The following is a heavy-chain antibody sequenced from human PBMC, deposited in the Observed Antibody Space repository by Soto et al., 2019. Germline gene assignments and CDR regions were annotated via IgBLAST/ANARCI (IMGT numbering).Heavy chain of an antibody. V-gene: IGHV3-11*01. Sequence: PGGSLRLSCAASGFTFSDYYMSWIRQAPGKGLEWISYITSNGRAMSYADSVKGRFTISRDNAANSLYLQMNSLRVEDTAFYYCAREVSGSYSTFDSWGQGILVTVSS. CDR1: GFTFSDYY. CDR2: ITSNGRAM. J-gene: IGHJ4*02. CDR3: AREVSGSYSTFDS. D-gene: IGHD6-19*01.